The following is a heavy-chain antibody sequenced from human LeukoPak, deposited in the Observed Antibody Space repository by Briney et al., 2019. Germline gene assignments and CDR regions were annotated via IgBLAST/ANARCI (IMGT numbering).Heavy chain of an antibody. V-gene: IGHV4-39*01. CDR2: IYYSGST. Sequence: SETLSLTCTVSGGSISSSSYYWGWIRQPPGKRLEWIGSIYYSGSTYYNPSLKSRVTISVDTSKNQFSLKLSSVTAADTAVYYCATGGMYDSSGYELNHWGQGTLVTVSS. D-gene: IGHD3-22*01. CDR1: GGSISSSSYY. J-gene: IGHJ5*02. CDR3: ATGGMYDSSGYELNH.